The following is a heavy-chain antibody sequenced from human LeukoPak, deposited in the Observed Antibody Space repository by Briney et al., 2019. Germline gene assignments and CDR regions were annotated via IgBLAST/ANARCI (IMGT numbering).Heavy chain of an antibody. V-gene: IGHV1-69*13. J-gene: IGHJ5*02. Sequence: ASVKVSCKASGGTFISYAISWVRQAPGQGLEWMGGIIPIFGTANYAQKFQGRVTITADESTSTAYMELSSLRSEDTAVYYCAWGSTVTIPRFDPWGQGTLVTVSS. CDR3: AWGSTVTIPRFDP. D-gene: IGHD4-17*01. CDR2: IIPIFGTA. CDR1: GGTFISYA.